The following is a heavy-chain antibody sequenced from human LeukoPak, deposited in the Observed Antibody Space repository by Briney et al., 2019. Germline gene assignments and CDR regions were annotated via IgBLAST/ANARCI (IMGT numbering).Heavy chain of an antibody. CDR2: IRYDGSNK. V-gene: IGHV3-30*02. CDR3: AKAVAGNWKYYFDY. D-gene: IGHD6-19*01. J-gene: IGHJ4*02. Sequence: PGGSLRLSCAASEFTFSRYGMHWVRQAPGKGLEWVAFIRYDGSNKYYADSVKGRFTISRDNSKNTLYLQMNSLRAEDTAVYYCAKAVAGNWKYYFDYWGQGTLVTVSS. CDR1: EFTFSRYG.